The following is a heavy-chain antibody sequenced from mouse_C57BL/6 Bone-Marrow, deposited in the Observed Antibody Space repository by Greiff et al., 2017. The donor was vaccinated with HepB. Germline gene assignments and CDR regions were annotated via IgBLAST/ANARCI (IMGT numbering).Heavy chain of an antibody. CDR1: GYTFTGYW. V-gene: IGHV1-9*01. Sequence: QVQLQQSGAELMKPGASVKLSCKATGYTFTGYWIEWVKQRPGHGLEWIGEILPGSGSTNYNEKFKGKATFTADTSSSTAYMELRSLTSEDSAVYYCALYYYGSSPWFAYWGQGTLVTVSA. D-gene: IGHD1-1*01. J-gene: IGHJ3*01. CDR2: ILPGSGST. CDR3: ALYYYGSSPWFAY.